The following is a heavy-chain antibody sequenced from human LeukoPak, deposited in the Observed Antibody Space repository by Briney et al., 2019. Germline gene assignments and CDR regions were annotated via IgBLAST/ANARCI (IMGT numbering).Heavy chain of an antibody. CDR2: ISGSGAAT. CDR3: AKETSITGAGGF. D-gene: IGHD1-20*01. Sequence: GGSLRLSCAASGFTFSTYAMTWVRQAPGKGLEWVSAISGSGAATYYTDSVRGRFTNSRDNSKNTLYLQMHSLRAEDTAVYYCAKETSITGAGGFWGQGALVTVSS. J-gene: IGHJ4*02. CDR1: GFTFSTYA. V-gene: IGHV3-23*01.